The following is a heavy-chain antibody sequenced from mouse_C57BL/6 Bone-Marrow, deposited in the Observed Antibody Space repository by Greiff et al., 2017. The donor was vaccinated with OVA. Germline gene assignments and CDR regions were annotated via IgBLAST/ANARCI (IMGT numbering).Heavy chain of an antibody. CDR1: GFSLSTFGMG. D-gene: IGHD2-1*01. J-gene: IGHJ2*01. CDR2: IWWDDDK. Sequence: QVTLKVCGPGILQPSQTLSLTCSFSGFSLSTFGMGVGWIRQPSGKGLEWLAHIWWDDDKYYNPALKSRLTISKDTSKNQVFLKNANVDTADTATYYCARFGNYVEYFDYWGQGTTLTVSS. CDR3: ARFGNYVEYFDY. V-gene: IGHV8-8*01.